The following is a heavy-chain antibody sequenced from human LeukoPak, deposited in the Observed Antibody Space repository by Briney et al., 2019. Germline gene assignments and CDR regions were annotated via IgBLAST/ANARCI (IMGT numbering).Heavy chain of an antibody. CDR1: GFSLSDHY. J-gene: IGHJ4*02. Sequence: PGGSLRLSCAASGFSLSDHYMDWVRQAPGKGLEWVGRSTNKLNSYTTQYAASVKGRFSISRDDSKNSLYLQMNSLKSEDTAVYYCSRGGRRDEGYHAGFFDYWGQGTLVTVSS. CDR3: SRGGRRDEGYHAGFFDY. V-gene: IGHV3-72*01. D-gene: IGHD5-18*01. CDR2: STNKLNSYTT.